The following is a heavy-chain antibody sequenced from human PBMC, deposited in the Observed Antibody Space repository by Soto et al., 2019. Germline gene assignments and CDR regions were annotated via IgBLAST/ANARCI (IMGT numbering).Heavy chain of an antibody. CDR2: IYHTGST. D-gene: IGHD1-1*01. Sequence: RSESLSLTCSVSGGSISTVGHYWTWIRQPPGKGLEWIGSIYHTGSTYYSKSLRSRLTMSVDTSKSQFSLRLSSVTAADTAVYYCARATGTLRSRNCDYWGQGSLVTVSS. J-gene: IGHJ4*02. V-gene: IGHV4-31*03. CDR1: GGSISTVGHY. CDR3: ARATGTLRSRNCDY.